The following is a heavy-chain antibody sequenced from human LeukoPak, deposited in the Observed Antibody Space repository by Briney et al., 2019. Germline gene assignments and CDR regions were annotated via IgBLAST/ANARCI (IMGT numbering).Heavy chain of an antibody. J-gene: IGHJ5*02. CDR3: ARDGSSGWSNNWFDP. CDR2: TCYRSKWYA. D-gene: IGHD6-19*01. CDR1: GDSVSSNSAA. V-gene: IGHV6-1*01. Sequence: SQTLSLTCAISGDSVSSNSAAWNWIRQSPSRGLEWLGRTCYRSKWYADYAVSVKGRITINPDTSKNQVSLQLNSVTPEDTAMYYCARDGSSGWSNNWFDPWGQGTLVTVSS.